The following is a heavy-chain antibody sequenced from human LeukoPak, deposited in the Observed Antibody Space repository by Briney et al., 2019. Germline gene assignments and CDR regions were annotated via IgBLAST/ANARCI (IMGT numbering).Heavy chain of an antibody. J-gene: IGHJ5*02. Sequence: SETVSLTCTVSGGSISSHYWSWIRQPPGKGLEWIGYIYYSGSTNYNPSLKSRVTISVDTSKNQFSLKLSSVTAADTAVYYCARAVEGYDFWSGYYRNYNWFDPWGQGTLVTVSS. CDR2: IYYSGST. D-gene: IGHD3-3*01. CDR3: ARAVEGYDFWSGYYRNYNWFDP. V-gene: IGHV4-59*11. CDR1: GGSISSHY.